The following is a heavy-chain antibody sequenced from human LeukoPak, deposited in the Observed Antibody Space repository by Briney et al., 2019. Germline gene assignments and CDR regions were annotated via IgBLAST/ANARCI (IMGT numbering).Heavy chain of an antibody. CDR1: TYIFTNYW. Sequence: GESLNISCKGSTYIFTNYWIGWVRQMPGKGLEWMGIIYAGDSDTKYSPSFQGQVTISADKSISTAYLQWSGLKASDTAMYYCTALDRTNSASGFDYWGQGTLVTVSS. CDR3: TALDRTNSASGFDY. V-gene: IGHV5-51*01. J-gene: IGHJ4*02. D-gene: IGHD1-14*01. CDR2: IYAGDSDT.